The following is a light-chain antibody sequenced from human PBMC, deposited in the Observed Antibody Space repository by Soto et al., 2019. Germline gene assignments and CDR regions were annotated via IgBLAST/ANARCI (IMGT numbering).Light chain of an antibody. CDR3: QHLNSYPRT. V-gene: IGKV1-9*01. CDR2: ATS. CDR1: QGISSF. Sequence: DIQLTQSPSFLSASVGDRVTITCRASQGISSFLAWYQQKPGKAPKLLIYATSTLQSGVPSRFSGSGSGTEFTLTISSLQPEDFATYYCQHLNSYPRTFGQGTKLEIK. J-gene: IGKJ2*01.